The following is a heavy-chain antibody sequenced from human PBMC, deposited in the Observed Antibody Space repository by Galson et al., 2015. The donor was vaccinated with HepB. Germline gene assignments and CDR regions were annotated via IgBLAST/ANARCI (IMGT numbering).Heavy chain of an antibody. CDR1: GFTFSSYA. Sequence: SLRLSCAASGFTFSSYAMHWVRQAPGKGLEWVVVISYDGSNKYYADSVKGRFTISRDNSKNTLYLQMNSLRAEDTAVYYCARDRREDGGVIFFDYWGQGTLVTVSS. D-gene: IGHD3-16*02. CDR2: ISYDGSNK. J-gene: IGHJ4*02. V-gene: IGHV3-30*04. CDR3: ARDRREDGGVIFFDY.